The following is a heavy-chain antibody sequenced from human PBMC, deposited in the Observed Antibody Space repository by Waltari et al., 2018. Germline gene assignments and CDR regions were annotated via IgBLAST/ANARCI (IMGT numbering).Heavy chain of an antibody. Sequence: QLQLQESGQGLVKPSETLPLPCPVPGGSISSSSYYWGGVRQPPGKGLEGIGGIYYSGSTYKNPSLKGRGTISVDTSKNQFSLKLSSVTAADTAVYYCARHLVAGFDPWGQGTLVTVSS. CDR2: IYYSGST. CDR3: ARHLVAGFDP. V-gene: IGHV4-39*01. CDR1: GGSISSSSYY. D-gene: IGHD2-15*01. J-gene: IGHJ5*02.